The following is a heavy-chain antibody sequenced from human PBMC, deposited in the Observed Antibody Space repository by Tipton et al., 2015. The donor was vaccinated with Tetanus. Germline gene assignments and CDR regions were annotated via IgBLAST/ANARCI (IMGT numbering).Heavy chain of an antibody. D-gene: IGHD3-22*01. V-gene: IGHV3-21*01. Sequence: GSLRLSCAASGFSFRSYWMSWVRQAPGKGLEWGSSISSSSSYIYYADSVKGRFTISRDNAKNSLYLQMNSLRAEDTAVYYCARDLRNYYDISGYSDYWGQGTLVTVSS. CDR2: ISSSSSYI. CDR3: ARDLRNYYDISGYSDY. CDR1: GFSFRSYW. J-gene: IGHJ4*02.